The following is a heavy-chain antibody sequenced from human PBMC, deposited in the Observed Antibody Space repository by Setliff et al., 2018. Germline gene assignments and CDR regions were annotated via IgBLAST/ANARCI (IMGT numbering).Heavy chain of an antibody. CDR3: ASQEPLYSSGWYYFDY. J-gene: IGHJ4*02. D-gene: IGHD6-19*01. CDR1: GGSFSGYY. V-gene: IGHV4-34*01. CDR2: INHSGST. Sequence: PSETLSLTCAVYGGSFSGYYWSWIRQPPGKGLEWIGEINHSGSTNYNPSLKSRVTISVDTSKNQFSLKLSSVTAADPAVYYCASQEPLYSSGWYYFDYWGQGTLVTVSS.